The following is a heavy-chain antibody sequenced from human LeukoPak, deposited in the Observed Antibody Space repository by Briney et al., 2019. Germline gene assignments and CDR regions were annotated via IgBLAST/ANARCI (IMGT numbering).Heavy chain of an antibody. D-gene: IGHD1-26*01. Sequence: PSETLSLTCTVSGGSISSSSYYWGWIRQPPGKGLEWIGSIYYSGSTYYNPSLKSRVTISVDTSKNQFSLKLSSVTAADTAVYYCARGNREGATDYWGQGTLVTVSS. J-gene: IGHJ4*02. CDR3: ARGNREGATDY. V-gene: IGHV4-39*01. CDR1: GGSISSSSYY. CDR2: IYYSGST.